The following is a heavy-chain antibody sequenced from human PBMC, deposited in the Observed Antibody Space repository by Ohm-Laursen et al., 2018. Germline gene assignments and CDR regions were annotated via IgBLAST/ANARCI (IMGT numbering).Heavy chain of an antibody. V-gene: IGHV3-11*01. D-gene: IGHD3-10*01. J-gene: IGHJ4*02. CDR1: GFTFSDYY. CDR3: ARDVSGREQFDY. Sequence: SLRLSCAASGFTFSDYYMSWIRQAPGKGLEWVSYISSTGITKSYADSVEGRFTISRDNAKSSLYLQMNSLKAGDTAVYYCARDVSGREQFDYWGQGTLVIVSS. CDR2: ISSTGITK.